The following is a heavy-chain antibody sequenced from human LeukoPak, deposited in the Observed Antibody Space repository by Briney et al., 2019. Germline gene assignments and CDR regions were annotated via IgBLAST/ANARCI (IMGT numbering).Heavy chain of an antibody. Sequence: SETLSLTCNVSGDSISSSRHYWVWIRQPPGKGLEWIGSILYTGSAFYNPSLKSQMTISVDTSKNQFSLKLSSVTAADTAVYYCARDGPRISGRGMDYWGQGTLVTVSS. CDR3: ARDGPRISGRGMDY. J-gene: IGHJ4*02. CDR1: GDSISSSRHY. V-gene: IGHV4-39*07. D-gene: IGHD3-10*01. CDR2: ILYTGSA.